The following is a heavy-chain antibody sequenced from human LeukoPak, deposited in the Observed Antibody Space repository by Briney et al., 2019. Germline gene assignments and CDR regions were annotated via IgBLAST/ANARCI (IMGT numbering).Heavy chain of an antibody. CDR2: IYRGGST. CDR3: VRDVGIG. D-gene: IGHD1-14*01. J-gene: IGHJ3*01. CDR1: GFTFSSYA. V-gene: IGHV3-66*01. Sequence: GGSLRLSCSASGFTFSSYAMHWVRQAPGKGLEWVSVIYRGGSTFYADSVKGRFAISRDNSKNTLYLQMNSLRSEDTAVYYCVRDVGIGWGQGTMVTVSS.